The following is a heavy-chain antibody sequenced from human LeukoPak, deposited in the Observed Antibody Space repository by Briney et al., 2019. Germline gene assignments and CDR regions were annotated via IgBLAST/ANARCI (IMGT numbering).Heavy chain of an antibody. Sequence: GGSLRLSCAASGFTFSSYSMSWVRQAPGKGLEWVSAISGSGGSKYYADSVKGRFTISRDNSKNTLCLQMNSLRAEDTAVYYCATRDDFWSGYSSWFDPWGQGTLVTVSS. CDR3: ATRDDFWSGYSSWFDP. V-gene: IGHV3-23*01. CDR2: ISGSGGSK. CDR1: GFTFSSYS. J-gene: IGHJ5*02. D-gene: IGHD3-3*01.